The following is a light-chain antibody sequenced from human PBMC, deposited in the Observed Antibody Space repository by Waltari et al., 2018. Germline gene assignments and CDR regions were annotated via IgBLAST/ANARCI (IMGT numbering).Light chain of an antibody. V-gene: IGKV1-39*01. CDR1: ENVNTY. CDR2: KAS. CDR3: QHGYGTPYS. Sequence: DIQMTQSPSSLSASIGDRVTITCRASENVNTYLNWYQQKPGKAPELLISKASTLQSGVPSRFSGSGSGTDYTFTISSLQSEDVATYYCQHGYGTPYSFGQGTKVEIK. J-gene: IGKJ2*03.